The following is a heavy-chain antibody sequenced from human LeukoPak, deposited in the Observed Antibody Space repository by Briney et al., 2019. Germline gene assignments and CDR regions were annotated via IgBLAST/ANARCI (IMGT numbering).Heavy chain of an antibody. Sequence: SETLSLTCTVSGGSVSSYHWSWIRQPAGKGLEWIGRIHTSGSTNYNPSLKSRVTMSVDTSKNQFSLKLSSVTAADTAVYYCARLAGGYYYGSGSYLDSDAFDIWGQGTMVTVSS. V-gene: IGHV4-4*07. J-gene: IGHJ3*02. CDR3: ARLAGGYYYGSGSYLDSDAFDI. D-gene: IGHD3-10*01. CDR1: GGSVSSYH. CDR2: IHTSGST.